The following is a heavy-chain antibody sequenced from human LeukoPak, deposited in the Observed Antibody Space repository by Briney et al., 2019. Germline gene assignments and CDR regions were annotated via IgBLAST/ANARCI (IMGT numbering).Heavy chain of an antibody. CDR2: IYHSGST. V-gene: IGHV4-30-2*01. CDR1: GGSISSGGYS. Sequence: SETLSLTCAVSGGSISSGGYSWSWIRQPPGKGLEWIGYIYHSGSTYYNPSLKSRVTISVDRSKNQFSLKLSSVTAADTAVYYCARVSMVRGAPDYYFDYWGQGTLVTASS. CDR3: ARVSMVRGAPDYYFDY. D-gene: IGHD3-10*01. J-gene: IGHJ4*02.